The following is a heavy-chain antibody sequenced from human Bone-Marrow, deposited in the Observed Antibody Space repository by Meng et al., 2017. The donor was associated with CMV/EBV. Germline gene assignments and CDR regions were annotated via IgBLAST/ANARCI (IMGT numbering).Heavy chain of an antibody. V-gene: IGHV1-69*04. CDR1: GGTFSSYT. D-gene: IGHD3-3*01. J-gene: IGHJ3*02. Sequence: SVKVSCKASGGTFSSYTISWVRQAPGQGLEWMGRIIPILGIANYAQKFQGRDTITADKSTSTAYMELSSLRSEDTAVYYCSRELSGITIFGVVGCFDIWGQGTMVTVSS. CDR2: IIPILGIA. CDR3: SRELSGITIFGVVGCFDI.